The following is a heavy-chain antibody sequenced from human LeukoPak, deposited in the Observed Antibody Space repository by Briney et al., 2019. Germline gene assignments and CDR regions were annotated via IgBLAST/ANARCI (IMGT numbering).Heavy chain of an antibody. D-gene: IGHD6-6*01. CDR2: IYYSGST. CDR3: ATLVRAY. V-gene: IGHV4-39*01. CDR1: GGSISSNTYY. J-gene: IGHJ4*02. Sequence: SETLSLTCTVSGGSISSNTYYWGWIRQPPGKGLEWIGSIYYSGSTYYNPSLKSRVTISVDTSKNQFSLKLSSVTAADTAVYYCATLVRAYWGQGTLVTVSS.